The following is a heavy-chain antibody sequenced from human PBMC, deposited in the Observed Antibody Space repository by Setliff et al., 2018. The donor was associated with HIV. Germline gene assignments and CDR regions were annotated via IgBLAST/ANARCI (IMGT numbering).Heavy chain of an antibody. V-gene: IGHV4-59*11. CDR1: GASISSHY. CDR2: MYFRGSA. D-gene: IGHD3-10*01. Sequence: SETLSLTCTVSGASISSHYWNWIRQAPGKGLEWIGTMYFRGSARNSPSLKSRVTISVDTSKNQLSLNLTSVTAADSAVYYCARVETTVRGATYAMDVWGQGTMVTVSS. CDR3: ARVETTVRGATYAMDV. J-gene: IGHJ6*02.